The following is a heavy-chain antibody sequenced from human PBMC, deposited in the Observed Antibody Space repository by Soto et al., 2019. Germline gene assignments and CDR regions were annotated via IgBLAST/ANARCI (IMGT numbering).Heavy chain of an antibody. V-gene: IGHV3-23*01. J-gene: IGHJ4*02. CDR3: ANTPLIHRYSYGNLFDY. CDR1: GFTFSSYA. Sequence: GGSLRLSCAASGFTFSSYAMSWVRQAPGKGLEWVSAISGSGGSTYYADSVKGRFTISRDNSKNTLYLQMNSLRAQETAVYYCANTPLIHRYSYGNLFDYWGQGTLVTVSS. CDR2: ISGSGGST. D-gene: IGHD5-18*01.